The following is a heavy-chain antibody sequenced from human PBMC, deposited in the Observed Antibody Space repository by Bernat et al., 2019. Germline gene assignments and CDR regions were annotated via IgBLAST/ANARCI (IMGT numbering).Heavy chain of an antibody. J-gene: IGHJ4*02. Sequence: QVTLRESGPALVKPTQTLTLTCTFSGFSLSTSGLCVSWIRQPPGKALEWLALIDWDDDKYYSTSLKTRLTISKDTSKNQVVLTMTNMDPVDTATYYCARQDGAARIFDYWGQGTLVTVAS. D-gene: IGHD6-6*01. CDR2: IDWDDDK. CDR3: ARQDGAARIFDY. V-gene: IGHV2-70*01. CDR1: GFSLSTSGLC.